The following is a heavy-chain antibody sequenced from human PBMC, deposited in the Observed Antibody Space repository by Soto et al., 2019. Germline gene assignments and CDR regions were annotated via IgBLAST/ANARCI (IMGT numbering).Heavy chain of an antibody. J-gene: IGHJ5*02. D-gene: IGHD6-19*01. CDR1: GGTFSSYA. Sequence: QVQLVQSGAEVKKPESSVQVSCKASGGTFSSYAISWVRQSPGQGIEWMVGIIPIFGTANYAQKFQGRVTITADESTSTAYMELSSLRSEDPAVEYCASWGGVWYRGWFAPWGQGTLVTVSS. V-gene: IGHV1-69*01. CDR2: IIPIFGTA. CDR3: ASWGGVWYRGWFAP.